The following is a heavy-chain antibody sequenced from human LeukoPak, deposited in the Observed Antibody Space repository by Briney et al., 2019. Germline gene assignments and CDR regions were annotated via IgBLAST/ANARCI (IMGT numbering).Heavy chain of an antibody. J-gene: IGHJ2*01. Sequence: SETLSLTCTVSGGSISSSSYYWSWIRQPPGKGLEWIGYIYYSGSTNYNPSLKSRVTISVDTSKNQFSLKLSSVTAADTAVYYCARDAAYYYDSSGSEGYFDLWGRGTLVTVS. CDR3: ARDAAYYYDSSGSEGYFDL. CDR2: IYYSGST. CDR1: GGSISSSSYY. V-gene: IGHV4-61*01. D-gene: IGHD3-22*01.